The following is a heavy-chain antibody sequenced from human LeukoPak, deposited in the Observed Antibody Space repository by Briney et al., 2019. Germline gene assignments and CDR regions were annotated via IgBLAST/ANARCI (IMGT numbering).Heavy chain of an antibody. CDR3: ALMVPFDY. CDR2: INRGST. CDR1: GGSFSGYY. V-gene: IGHV4-34*01. Sequence: SETLSLTCAVYGGSFSGYYWSWIRQPPGKGLEWIGEINRGSTNYNPSLKSRVTISVDTSKNQFSLKLSSVTAADTAVYYCALMVPFDYWGQGTLVTVSP. D-gene: IGHD2-8*01. J-gene: IGHJ4*02.